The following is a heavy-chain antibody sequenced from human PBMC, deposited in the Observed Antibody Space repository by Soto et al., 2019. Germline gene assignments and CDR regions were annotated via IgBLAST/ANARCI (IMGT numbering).Heavy chain of an antibody. CDR1: GGSFSGYY. D-gene: IGHD6-13*01. CDR2: INHSGST. CDR3: ARDKAAAEGMRLYDYCGMDV. Sequence: SETLSLTCAVYGGSFSGYYWSWIRQPPGKGLEWIGEINHSGSTNYNPSLKSRVTISVDTSKNQFSLKLSSVTAADTAVYYCARDKAAAEGMRLYDYCGMDVWGQGTKVS. J-gene: IGHJ6*02. V-gene: IGHV4-34*01.